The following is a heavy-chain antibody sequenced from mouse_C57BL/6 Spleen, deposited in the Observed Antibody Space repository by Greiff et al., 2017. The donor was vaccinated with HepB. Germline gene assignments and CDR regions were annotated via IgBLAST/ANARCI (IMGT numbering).Heavy chain of an antibody. V-gene: IGHV1-50*01. J-gene: IGHJ2*01. CDR1: GYTFTSYW. CDR3: ARWGLLRSPFDY. Sequence: VQLQQSGAELVKPGASVKLSCKASGYTFTSYWMQWVKQRPGQGLEWIGEIDPSDSYTNYNQKFKGKATLTVDTSSSTAYMQLSSLTSEDSAVYDCARWGLLRSPFDYWGQGTTLTVSS. CDR2: IDPSDSYT. D-gene: IGHD1-1*01.